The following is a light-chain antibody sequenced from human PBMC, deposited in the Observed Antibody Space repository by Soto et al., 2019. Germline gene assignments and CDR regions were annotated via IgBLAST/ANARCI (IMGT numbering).Light chain of an antibody. CDR2: DAS. CDR1: QDISSN. Sequence: EIVMTQSPATLSVTLGERATLSCRASQDISSNLACYPQKPVQAPRLLIYDASTKATGILARFSGSGSETEFTLTIRSLQSAAFAVYYCQQYNNWPPYTFVQGTKMEIK. J-gene: IGKJ2*01. CDR3: QQYNNWPPYT. V-gene: IGKV3-15*01.